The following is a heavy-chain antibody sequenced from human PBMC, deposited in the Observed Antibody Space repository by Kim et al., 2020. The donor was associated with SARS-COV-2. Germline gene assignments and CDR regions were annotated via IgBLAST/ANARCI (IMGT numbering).Heavy chain of an antibody. CDR2: ISSSGSTI. J-gene: IGHJ4*02. D-gene: IGHD2-15*01. Sequence: GGSLRLSCAASGFTFSSYEMNWVRQAPGKGLERVSYISSSGSTIYYADSVKGRFAISRDNAKNSLYLQMNSLRAEDTAVYYCARESKYCSGGSCYSTFDYWAQGTLVPVS. CDR3: ARESKYCSGGSCYSTFDY. V-gene: IGHV3-48*03. CDR1: GFTFSSYE.